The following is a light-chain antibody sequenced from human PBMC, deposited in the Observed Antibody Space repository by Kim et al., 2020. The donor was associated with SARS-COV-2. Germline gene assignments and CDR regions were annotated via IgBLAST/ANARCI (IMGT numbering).Light chain of an antibody. CDR3: QQSYGAPYS. J-gene: IGKJ2*01. CDR2: AAS. CDR1: QNIRRN. V-gene: IGKV1-39*01. Sequence: SGSVGDRVTIACRTSQNIRRNLNWYQQKPGKAPKVLIYAASSLKSGVPSRISGSGSGTGFTLTISSLRLEDIATYYCQQSYGAPYSFGQGTKLEI.